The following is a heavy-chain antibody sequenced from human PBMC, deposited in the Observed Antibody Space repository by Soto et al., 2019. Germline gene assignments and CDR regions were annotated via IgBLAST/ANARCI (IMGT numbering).Heavy chain of an antibody. CDR2: ISAYNSNT. CDR1: GYTFTSYG. D-gene: IGHD5-18*01. V-gene: IGHV1-18*01. Sequence: QVQLVQSGAEVKKPGASVKVSCKASGYTFTSYGISWLRQAPGQGLEWMGWISAYNSNTNYAQKLQSRVTMTTDTSTSTAYMELRSLRSDDTAVYYCASVKYSPPYYYYSGMDVWGQGTTVTVSS. J-gene: IGHJ6*02. CDR3: ASVKYSPPYYYYSGMDV.